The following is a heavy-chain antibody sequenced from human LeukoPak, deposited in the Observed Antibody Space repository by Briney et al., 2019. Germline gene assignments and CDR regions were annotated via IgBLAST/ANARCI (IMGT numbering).Heavy chain of an antibody. CDR3: ARDTPQHLKRYDY. J-gene: IGHJ4*02. V-gene: IGHV1-18*01. CDR2: INTHNSNT. D-gene: IGHD6-13*01. Sequence: ASVKVSCKASGYNFDKFGIAWVRQAPGQGLEWMGWINTHNSNTKYAQQYQGRVTMTTDTSTSTVYMELRSLRSDDTAVYFCARDTPQHLKRYDYWGQGTQVTVSS. CDR1: GYNFDKFG.